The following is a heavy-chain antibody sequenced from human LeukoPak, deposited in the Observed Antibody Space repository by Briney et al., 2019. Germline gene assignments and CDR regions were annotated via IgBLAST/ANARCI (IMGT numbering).Heavy chain of an antibody. CDR3: ARDGGSGYCLFDY. CDR1: GFTFSSYS. Sequence: GGSLRLSCAASGFTFSSYSMNWVRQAPGKGLEWVSSISSSSSYIYYADSVKGRFTISRDNAKNSLYLQMNSLRAEDTAVYYCARDGGSGYCLFDYWGQGTLVTVSS. V-gene: IGHV3-21*01. J-gene: IGHJ4*02. D-gene: IGHD3-22*01. CDR2: ISSSSSYI.